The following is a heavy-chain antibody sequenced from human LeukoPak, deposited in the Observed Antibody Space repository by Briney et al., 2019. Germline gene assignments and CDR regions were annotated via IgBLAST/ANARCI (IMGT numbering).Heavy chain of an antibody. CDR2: ISFDGSNK. V-gene: IGHV3-30-3*01. CDR3: ASSIPSYYIDY. D-gene: IGHD1-26*01. CDR1: GFTFSSYA. J-gene: IGHJ4*02. Sequence: GGSLRLSCAASGFTFSSYAIHWGRQAPGEGLGGVAVISFDGSNKYYADSVQGRFTISTDNSKNTLYLHMNSLRAGDTAVYSCASSIPSYYIDYWGQGTLVTVSS.